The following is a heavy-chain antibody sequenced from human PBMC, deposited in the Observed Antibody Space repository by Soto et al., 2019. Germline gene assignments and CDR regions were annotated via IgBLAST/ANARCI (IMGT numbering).Heavy chain of an antibody. CDR1: GDSASSDSYH. Sequence: PSETMSLTSTVAGDSASSDSYHWGRKRKPPGKGPEWIASIYYSGTTYFNSSLRARVAISVDTSKNQFSLRLSSVTAADTAVYYCVRHGKRDLLFDYWGQGTLVTVSS. CDR2: IYYSGTT. CDR3: VRHGKRDLLFDY. J-gene: IGHJ4*02. V-gene: IGHV4-39*01. D-gene: IGHD1-26*01.